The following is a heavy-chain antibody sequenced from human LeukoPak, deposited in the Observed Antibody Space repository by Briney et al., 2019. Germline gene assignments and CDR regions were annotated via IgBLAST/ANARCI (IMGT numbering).Heavy chain of an antibody. D-gene: IGHD1-1*01. V-gene: IGHV1-69*05. CDR3: ARDRNWNYLDY. J-gene: IGHJ4*02. CDR1: GGTFISYA. Sequence: ASVKVSCKASGGTFISYAISWVRQAPGQGLEWMGRIIPIFGTANYAQKFQGRVTITTDESTSTAYMELSSLRSEDTAVYYCARDRNWNYLDYWGQGTLVTVSS. CDR2: IIPIFGTA.